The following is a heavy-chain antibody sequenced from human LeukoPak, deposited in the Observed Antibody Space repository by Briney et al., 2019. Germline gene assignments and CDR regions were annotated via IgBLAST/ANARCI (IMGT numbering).Heavy chain of an antibody. CDR2: VNPNSGDT. J-gene: IGHJ4*02. D-gene: IGHD1-26*01. V-gene: IGHV1-8*01. CDR3: ARDDGGSYGIDY. Sequence: GASVKVSCKASGYTFTSYDITWVRQATGQGLEWMGWVNPNSGDTDYAQKFQGRVTLTRNTSISTAYMELSSLRSEDTAVYYCARDDGGSYGIDYWGQGTLVTVSS. CDR1: GYTFTSYD.